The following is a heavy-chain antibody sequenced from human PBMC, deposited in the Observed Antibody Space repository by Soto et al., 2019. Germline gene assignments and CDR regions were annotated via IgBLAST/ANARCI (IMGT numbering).Heavy chain of an antibody. CDR1: GGSISSYY. J-gene: IGHJ6*03. D-gene: IGHD6-19*01. Sequence: SETLSLTCTVSGGSISSYYWSWIRQPPGKGLEWIGYIYYSGSNNYNPSLESRVTISVDTSKNQFSLKLSSVTAAATAEYYCAGAAEESYYYYYYMDVWGKGTTVTVSS. CDR3: AGAAEESYYYYYYMDV. V-gene: IGHV4-59*01. CDR2: IYYSGSN.